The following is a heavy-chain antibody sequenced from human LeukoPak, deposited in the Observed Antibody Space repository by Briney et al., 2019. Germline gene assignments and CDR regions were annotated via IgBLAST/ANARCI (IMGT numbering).Heavy chain of an antibody. J-gene: IGHJ4*02. CDR2: IYSRESDT. CDR3: ARLLAAPYYISF. CDR1: GLESMNDS. D-gene: IGHD6-25*01. Sequence: GVSLPISSQGSGLESMNDSIAWVRPARRQGLEWLGIIYSRESDTRYSPPFQGQVAISSDTSIDTTYFLCNCVECSDTARQYCARLLAAPYYISFWGQGTLVTVSS. V-gene: IGHV5-51*01.